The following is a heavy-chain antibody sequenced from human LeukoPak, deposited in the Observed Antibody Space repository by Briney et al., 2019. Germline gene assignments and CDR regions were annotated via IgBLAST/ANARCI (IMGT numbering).Heavy chain of an antibody. CDR3: ARDGEDILSNWFDP. V-gene: IGHV4-4*09. Sequence: SETLSLTCTVSGGSISSYYWSWIRQPPGKGPEWMMRIYSSGSNNYNPSLKSRITLSRDTSKNEVSLNMRSVTAADTAVYYCARDGEDILSNWFDPWGQGILVTVSS. CDR2: IYSSGSN. J-gene: IGHJ5*02. CDR1: GGSISSYY. D-gene: IGHD2/OR15-2a*01.